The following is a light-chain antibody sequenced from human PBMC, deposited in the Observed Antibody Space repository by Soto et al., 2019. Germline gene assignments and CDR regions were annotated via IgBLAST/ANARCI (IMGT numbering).Light chain of an antibody. CDR2: SNI. CDR3: AAWDDSLNGPV. CDR1: SSNIGSNT. J-gene: IGLJ2*01. V-gene: IGLV1-44*01. Sequence: QSVLTQPPSASGTPGQRVTISCSGSSSNIGSNTVNWYQQLPGTAPKLLIYSNIQRPSGVPDRFSGSKSGTSASLAISGLQSEDEADYYCAAWDDSLNGPVFGGGTKVTVL.